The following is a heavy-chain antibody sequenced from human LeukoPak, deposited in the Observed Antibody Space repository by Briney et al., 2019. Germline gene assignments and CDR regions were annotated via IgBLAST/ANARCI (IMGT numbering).Heavy chain of an antibody. Sequence: GGSLRLSCVASGFTFSNYAMSWVRQPPGKGLEWVSAITGSGGITYYADSVKGRFTISRDNSKNTLYPQMNSLRAEDTAVYYCAKWGDYDVLTGYYDPDYWGQGTLVTVSS. CDR1: GFTFSNYA. V-gene: IGHV3-23*01. CDR3: AKWGDYDVLTGYYDPDY. CDR2: ITGSGGIT. J-gene: IGHJ4*02. D-gene: IGHD3-9*01.